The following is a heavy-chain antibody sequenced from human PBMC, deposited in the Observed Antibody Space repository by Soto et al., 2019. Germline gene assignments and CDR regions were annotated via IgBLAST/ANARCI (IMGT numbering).Heavy chain of an antibody. CDR2: LYDVDGS. Sequence: PXVSLRLSCGASGLTFSGKKYVSWFRQAPGKGLEWVSALYDVDGSFYSDSVKGRFTTSSDSSKTTVYLQMNDLRPADTAVYYCATWHEREHAYDVWGQGTTVTVSS. CDR3: ATWHEREHAYDV. CDR1: GLTFSGKKY. J-gene: IGHJ3*01. V-gene: IGHV3-53*01. D-gene: IGHD1-1*01.